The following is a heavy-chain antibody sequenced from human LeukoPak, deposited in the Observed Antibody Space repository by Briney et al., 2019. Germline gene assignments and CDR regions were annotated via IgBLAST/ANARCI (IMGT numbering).Heavy chain of an antibody. CDR1: GYIFTNYY. J-gene: IGHJ4*02. CDR2: IKPSGGST. CDR3: ARGFSSGGSCHYFDY. Sequence: ASVKVSCKASGYIFTNYYIHWVRQAPGQGLEWMGIIKPSGGSTGFPQKFQGRVTMTRDTSTSTVYMQLSSLRSEDTAVYYCARGFSSGGSCHYFDYWGQGTLVTVSS. D-gene: IGHD2-15*01. V-gene: IGHV1-46*01.